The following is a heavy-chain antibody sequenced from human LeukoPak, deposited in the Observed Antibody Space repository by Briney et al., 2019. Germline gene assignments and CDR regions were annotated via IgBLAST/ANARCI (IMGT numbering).Heavy chain of an antibody. Sequence: GGSLRLSCAASGFTFSSYSMNWVRQAPGKGLEWVSSISTSSSYIHYADSVKGRFTISRDNSKNTLYLQMNSLRAEDTAVYYCAELGITMIGGVWGKGTTVTISS. CDR3: AELGITMIGGV. J-gene: IGHJ6*04. D-gene: IGHD3-10*02. V-gene: IGHV3-21*01. CDR1: GFTFSSYS. CDR2: ISTSSSYI.